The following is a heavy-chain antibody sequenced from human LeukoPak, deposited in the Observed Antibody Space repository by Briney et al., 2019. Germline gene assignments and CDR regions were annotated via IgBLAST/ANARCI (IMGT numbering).Heavy chain of an antibody. D-gene: IGHD3-10*01. CDR1: GGSISSYY. V-gene: IGHV4-59*01. Sequence: SETLSLTCTVSGGSISSYYWTWIRQPPGKGVEWIGYIYYSGSTNYNPSLKSRVTISVDTSNNQFSLELSSVTAADTAVYYCARGPPGGQFDPWGQGTLVTVSS. J-gene: IGHJ5*02. CDR2: IYYSGST. CDR3: ARGPPGGQFDP.